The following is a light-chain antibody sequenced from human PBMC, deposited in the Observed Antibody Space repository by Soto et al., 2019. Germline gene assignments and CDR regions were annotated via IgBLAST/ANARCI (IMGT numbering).Light chain of an antibody. J-gene: IGLJ3*02. CDR1: TGAVTSGHF. V-gene: IGLV7-46*01. CDR3: LLNYSGARV. CDR2: DTT. Sequence: QDVVTQEPSLTVSPGGTVTLTCGSSTGAVTSGHFPYWFQQRPGQAPRTLIYDTTIKQSWTPARFSGSLLGVKAALTLSGAQPEDEAEYYCLLNYSGARVFGGGTKVTVL.